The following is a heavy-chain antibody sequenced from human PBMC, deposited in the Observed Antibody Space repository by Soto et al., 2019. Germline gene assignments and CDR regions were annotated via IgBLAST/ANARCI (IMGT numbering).Heavy chain of an antibody. CDR2: ISPYNDDT. CDR3: ARGGYYDRSGARNYHYYGLDV. D-gene: IGHD3-22*01. CDR1: GYSFSSYG. Sequence: ASVKVSCKASGYSFSSYGITWVRQAPGQGLEWLGWISPYNDDTKYAQRLQGRVTMTTDTSTRTAYMDIRGLRSDDTAIYYCARGGYYDRSGARNYHYYGLDVWGQGTSVTVYS. J-gene: IGHJ6*02. V-gene: IGHV1-18*01.